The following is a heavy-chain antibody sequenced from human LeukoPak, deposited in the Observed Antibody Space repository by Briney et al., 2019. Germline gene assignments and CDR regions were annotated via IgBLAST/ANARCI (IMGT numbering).Heavy chain of an antibody. CDR3: TRDRYSGYDSDY. Sequence: PGGSLRLSCAASGFTFSSYWMHWVRQAPGKGLEWVGFIRSKAYGGTTECAASVKGRFTISRDDSKSIVYLQMNSLKTEDTAIYYCTRDRYSGYDSDYWGQGTLVTVSS. J-gene: IGHJ4*02. D-gene: IGHD5-12*01. CDR2: IRSKAYGGTT. V-gene: IGHV3-49*04. CDR1: GFTFSSYW.